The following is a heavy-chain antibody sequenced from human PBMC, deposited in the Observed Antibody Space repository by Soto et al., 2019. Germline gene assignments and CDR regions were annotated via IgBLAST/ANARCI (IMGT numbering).Heavy chain of an antibody. Sequence: CGPTLANPTRALPLTCTFSGFSLITSGVGVGWMSNQQGTALEWLALIYWNDDKRYSPSLKSRLTITKDTSKNQVVLTMTNMDPVDTATYYCARGYYYDSSGYYYEDYFDYWGQGTLVTVSS. CDR2: IYWNDDK. J-gene: IGHJ4*02. CDR3: ARGYYYDSSGYYYEDYFDY. V-gene: IGHV2-5*01. D-gene: IGHD3-22*01. CDR1: GFSLITSGVG.